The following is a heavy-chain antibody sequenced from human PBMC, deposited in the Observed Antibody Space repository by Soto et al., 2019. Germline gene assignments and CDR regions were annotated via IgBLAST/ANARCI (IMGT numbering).Heavy chain of an antibody. CDR1: GGTFSSYA. J-gene: IGHJ6*02. V-gene: IGHV1-69*13. Sequence: SVKVSCKASGGTFSSYAISWVRQAPGQGLEWMGGIIPIFGTANYAQKFQGRVTITADESTSTAYMELSSLRSEDTAVYYCASIYSLGRYYYYGMDDWGQGTTVTVSS. CDR2: IIPIFGTA. D-gene: IGHD4-4*01. CDR3: ASIYSLGRYYYYGMDD.